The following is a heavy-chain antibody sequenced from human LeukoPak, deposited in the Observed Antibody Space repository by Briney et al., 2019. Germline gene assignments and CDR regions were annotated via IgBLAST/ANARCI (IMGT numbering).Heavy chain of an antibody. Sequence: SQTLSLTCTVSGGSISSGSYYWSWIRQPAGKGLEWIGRIYTSGSTNYNPSLKSRVTISVDTSKNQFSLKLSSVTAADTAVYYCARTPKNLYWYFDLWGRGTLVTVSS. CDR1: GGSISSGSYY. V-gene: IGHV4-61*02. CDR2: IYTSGST. CDR3: ARTPKNLYWYFDL. J-gene: IGHJ2*01. D-gene: IGHD1-7*01.